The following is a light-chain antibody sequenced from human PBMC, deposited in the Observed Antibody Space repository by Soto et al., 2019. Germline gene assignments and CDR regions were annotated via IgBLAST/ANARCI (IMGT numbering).Light chain of an antibody. V-gene: IGLV4-60*02. J-gene: IGLJ1*01. CDR1: SGHSSYI. Sequence: QSVLTQSSSASASLGSSVKLTCTLSSGHSSYIIAWHQQQPGKAPRYLMKLEGSGSYNKGSGVPDRFSGSSSGADRYLTIANLQFEDEADYYCVTWDSNTHVFGTGTKLTVL. CDR3: VTWDSNTHV. CDR2: LEGSGSY.